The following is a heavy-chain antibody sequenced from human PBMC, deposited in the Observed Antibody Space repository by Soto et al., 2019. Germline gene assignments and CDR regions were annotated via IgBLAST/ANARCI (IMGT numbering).Heavy chain of an antibody. J-gene: IGHJ6*02. CDR3: ARVLRSGHPYNYYYYGMDV. CDR2: IIPIFGTA. D-gene: IGHD3-9*01. V-gene: IGHV1-69*01. Sequence: QVQLVQSGVEVKKPGSSVKVSCKASGGTFSSYAISWVRQAPGQGLEWMGGIIPIFGTANYAQKFQGRVTITADDSTSTAYMELSSLRSEHTAVYYCARVLRSGHPYNYYYYGMDVWGQGTTVTVSS. CDR1: GGTFSSYA.